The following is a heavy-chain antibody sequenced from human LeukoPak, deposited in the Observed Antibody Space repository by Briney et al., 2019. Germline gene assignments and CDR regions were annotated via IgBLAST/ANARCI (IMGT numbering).Heavy chain of an antibody. Sequence: PSETLSLTCTVSGGSISSYYWSWIRQPPGKGLEWIGYIYYSGSTNYNPSLKSRVTISVDTSKNQISLKLSSVTAADTAVYYCARDRIGLDYWGQGTLVTVSS. J-gene: IGHJ4*02. CDR1: GGSISSYY. CDR2: IYYSGST. CDR3: ARDRIGLDY. D-gene: IGHD2-21*01. V-gene: IGHV4-59*01.